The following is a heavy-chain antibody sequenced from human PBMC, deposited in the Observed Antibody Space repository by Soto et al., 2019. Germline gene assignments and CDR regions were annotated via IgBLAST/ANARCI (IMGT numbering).Heavy chain of an antibody. D-gene: IGHD6-6*01. CDR1: GFTFSSYA. CDR3: AKRRIAAHSPLDY. CDR2: ISGSGGST. Sequence: PGGSLRLSCAASGFTFSSYAMSWVRQAPGKGLEWVSAISGSGGSTYYADSVKGRFTISRDNSNNTLYLLMNSLAAEDTAVYYCAKRRIAAHSPLDYWGQGTLVTVSS. J-gene: IGHJ4*02. V-gene: IGHV3-23*01.